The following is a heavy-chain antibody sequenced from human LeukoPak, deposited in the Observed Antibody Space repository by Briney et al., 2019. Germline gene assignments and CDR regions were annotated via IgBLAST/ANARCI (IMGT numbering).Heavy chain of an antibody. J-gene: IGHJ4*02. V-gene: IGHV1-2*06. CDR3: AREGVSQGFLKAAPVLND. CDR1: GYSFTGNH. D-gene: IGHD6-13*01. CDR2: TNPKSGGT. Sequence: GASVKVSCKASGYSFTGNHLHWVRQAPGQGLERMGRTNPKSGGTNYAQKFQDRVTMTRDTSISTAYIELRRLRSDDTAVYYCAREGVSQGFLKAAPVLNDWGQGTLVIVSS.